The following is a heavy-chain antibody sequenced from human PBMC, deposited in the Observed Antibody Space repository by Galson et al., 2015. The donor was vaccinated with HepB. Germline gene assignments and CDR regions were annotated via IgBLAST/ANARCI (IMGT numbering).Heavy chain of an antibody. V-gene: IGHV4-30-2*01. CDR3: AREWGGVGVFDS. CDR2: IQHSGNT. D-gene: IGHD1-26*01. Sequence: LRLSCAASGFKFDDYAMHWVRQPPGKGLEWIGYIQHSGNTYYNPSLKSPVTISVDRSKNQFSLELTSVTAADTAVYYCAREWGGVGVFDSWGQGTLVTVSS. J-gene: IGHJ4*02. CDR1: GFKFDDYA.